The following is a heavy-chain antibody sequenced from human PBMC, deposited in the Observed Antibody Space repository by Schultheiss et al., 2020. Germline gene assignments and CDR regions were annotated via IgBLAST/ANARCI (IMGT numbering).Heavy chain of an antibody. D-gene: IGHD1-26*01. J-gene: IGHJ4*02. CDR1: GGSFSGYY. V-gene: IGHV4-59*12. Sequence: SQTLSLTCAVYGGSFSGYYWSWIRQPPGKGLEWIGYIYYSGSTNYNPSLKSRVTISVDTSKNQFSLILNSVTAADTAVYYCATKREGAGTSMANWGQGTLVTVSS. CDR2: IYYSGST. CDR3: ATKREGAGTSMAN.